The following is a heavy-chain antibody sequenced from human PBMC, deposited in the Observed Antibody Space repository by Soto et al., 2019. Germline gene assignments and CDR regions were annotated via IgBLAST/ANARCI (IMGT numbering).Heavy chain of an antibody. CDR2: IFYSGNT. CDR1: GGSVSSGSYY. J-gene: IGHJ4*02. Sequence: PSETLSLTCTVSGGSVSSGSYYWNWIRQPPGKRLEWIGYIFYSGNTYYNPSLESRVTISVDTSKNQFSLKLSSVTAADTAVYYCARERYTSGSYYYYFDYWGQGTPVTVS. D-gene: IGHD6-19*01. CDR3: ARERYTSGSYYYYFDY. V-gene: IGHV4-61*01.